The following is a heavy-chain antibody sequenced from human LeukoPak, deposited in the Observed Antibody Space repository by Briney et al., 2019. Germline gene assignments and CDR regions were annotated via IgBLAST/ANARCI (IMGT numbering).Heavy chain of an antibody. D-gene: IGHD3-16*02. J-gene: IGHJ1*01. V-gene: IGHV4-39*07. CDR1: GGSISSSSYY. Sequence: SETLSLTCTVSGGSISSSSYYWGWIRQPPGKGLEWIGSIYYSGSTYYNPSLKSRVTISVDTSKNQFSLNLTSVTAADTAVYYCAREGGGSNRCLDWGQGTLVTVSS. CDR2: IYYSGST. CDR3: AREGGGSNRCLD.